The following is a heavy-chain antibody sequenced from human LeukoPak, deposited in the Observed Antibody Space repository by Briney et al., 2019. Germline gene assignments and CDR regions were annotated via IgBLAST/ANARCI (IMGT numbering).Heavy chain of an antibody. Sequence: SETLSLTCTVSGDSISNFYWSWIRQPAGKGLEWIGRIYTSGSTNYNPSLKSRVTMSVDTSKNQFSLKLSSVTAADTAVYYCARDSAELESLWFGDSVGYNWFDPWGQGTLVTVSS. CDR3: ARDSAELESLWFGDSVGYNWFDP. D-gene: IGHD3-10*01. CDR1: GDSISNFY. CDR2: IYTSGST. V-gene: IGHV4-4*07. J-gene: IGHJ5*02.